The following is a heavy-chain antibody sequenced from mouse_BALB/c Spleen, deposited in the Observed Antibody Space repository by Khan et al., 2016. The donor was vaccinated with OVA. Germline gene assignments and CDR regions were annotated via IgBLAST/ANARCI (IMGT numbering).Heavy chain of an antibody. CDR2: ISSVAYSI. J-gene: IGHJ3*01. CDR1: GFTFIDYG. V-gene: IGHV5-15*02. Sequence: EVELVESGGGLVQPGGSRKLSCAASGFTFIDYGMAWVRQTPGKGPEWIAFISSVAYSIYYADTVTGRFTISRENAQTPLHLEMSSLRSDDTAMYYCARGGFAYWGQGSLVTVSA. CDR3: ARGGFAY.